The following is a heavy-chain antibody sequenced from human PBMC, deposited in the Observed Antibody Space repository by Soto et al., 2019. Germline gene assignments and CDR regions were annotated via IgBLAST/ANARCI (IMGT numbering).Heavy chain of an antibody. J-gene: IGHJ3*02. CDR3: ATDSPNITMIVGAFDI. CDR2: INPDSGGT. D-gene: IGHD3-22*01. Sequence: ASVKVSCKASGYTFTSYYMHWVRPAPGQGLEWMGGINPDSGGTNYAQKFQGRVTMTEDTSTDTAYMELSSLRSEDTAVYYCATDSPNITMIVGAFDIWGQGTMVTVSS. V-gene: IGHV1-2*02. CDR1: GYTFTSYY.